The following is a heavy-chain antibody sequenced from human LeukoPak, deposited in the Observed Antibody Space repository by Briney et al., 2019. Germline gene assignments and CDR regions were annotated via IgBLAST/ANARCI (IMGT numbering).Heavy chain of an antibody. V-gene: IGHV4-59*01. Sequence: PSETLSLTCTVSGGSISSYYWSWIRQPPGKGLEWIGYIYYSGSTNYNPSLKSRVTISVDTSKNQFSLKLSSVTAADTAVYYCARKNYDSSGYYEYYFDYWGQGTLVTVSS. CDR1: GGSISSYY. J-gene: IGHJ4*02. D-gene: IGHD3-22*01. CDR3: ARKNYDSSGYYEYYFDY. CDR2: IYYSGST.